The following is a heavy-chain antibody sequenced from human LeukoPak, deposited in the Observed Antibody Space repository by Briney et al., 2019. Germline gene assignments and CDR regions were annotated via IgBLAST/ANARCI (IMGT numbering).Heavy chain of an antibody. CDR3: ARGPYSYDSSGAFDI. J-gene: IGHJ3*02. D-gene: IGHD3-22*01. CDR1: RGSIFNSNW. Sequence: SETLSLTCAVSRGSIFNSNWWSWVRQPPGKGLEWIGQIFHSGSTSYSPSPKSRVTIPVDKSKNQFSLKLTSVTAADTAVYFCARGPYSYDSSGAFDIWGQGTMVTVSS. V-gene: IGHV4-4*02. CDR2: IFHSGST.